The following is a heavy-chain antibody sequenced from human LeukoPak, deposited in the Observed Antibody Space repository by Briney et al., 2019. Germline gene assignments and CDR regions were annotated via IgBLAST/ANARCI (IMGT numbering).Heavy chain of an antibody. J-gene: IGHJ4*02. CDR1: GGSTNNRTYY. Sequence: PSETLSLTCTVSGGSTNNRTYYWGWIRQPPGKGLEWIGSVYYSGTTYYNPSLNSRVTISIDSSKNQFSLRLTSVTAADTAVYFCATPRSSSWAKDDYWGQGILVTVSS. CDR3: ATPRSSSWAKDDY. D-gene: IGHD6-13*01. V-gene: IGHV4-39*01. CDR2: VYYSGTT.